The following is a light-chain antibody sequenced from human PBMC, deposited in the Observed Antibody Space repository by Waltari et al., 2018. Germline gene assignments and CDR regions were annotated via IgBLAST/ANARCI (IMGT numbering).Light chain of an antibody. CDR2: AAS. V-gene: IGKV1-39*01. J-gene: IGKJ1*01. Sequence: DIQMTQSPSSLSAFVGARVTITCRASQSITTYLNWYQQKPGKAPKLLIYAASSLQSGVPSRFSGSGSGTDFTLTISSLQPEDFATYFCQQTSTTSPTFGQGTRMEVK. CDR3: QQTSTTSPT. CDR1: QSITTY.